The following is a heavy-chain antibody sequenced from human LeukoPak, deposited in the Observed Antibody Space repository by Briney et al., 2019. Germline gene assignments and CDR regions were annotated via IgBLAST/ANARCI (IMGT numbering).Heavy chain of an antibody. V-gene: IGHV3-53*01. D-gene: IGHD3-10*01. CDR2: IFRDDST. CDR3: ARGGRPDY. J-gene: IGHJ4*02. Sequence: GGSLRLSCAASGFTVSNNYMMWVRQAPGKGLEWVSAIFRDDSTYYADSVKGRLTISRDNAKNSLYLQMSSLRAEDTAVYYCARGGRPDYWGQGTLVTVSS. CDR1: GFTVSNNY.